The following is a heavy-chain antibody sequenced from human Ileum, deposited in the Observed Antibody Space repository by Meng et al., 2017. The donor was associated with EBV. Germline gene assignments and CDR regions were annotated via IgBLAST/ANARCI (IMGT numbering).Heavy chain of an antibody. CDR1: GDSISSNSW. D-gene: IGHD6-19*01. J-gene: IGHJ4*02. Sequence: QVKLQESGPGLVKPSGTLSLTCTVSGDSISSNSWWNWVRQPPGKGLEWIGDIYHSGDSNYNPSLKSRVTISLDNSNNQFSLTLSSVTAADTAVYYCARDPIPVPGRNFDYWGQGTLVTVSS. V-gene: IGHV4-4*02. CDR2: IYHSGDS. CDR3: ARDPIPVPGRNFDY.